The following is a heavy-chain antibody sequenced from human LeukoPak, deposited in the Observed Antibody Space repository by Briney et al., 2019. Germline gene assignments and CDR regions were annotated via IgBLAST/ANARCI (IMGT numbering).Heavy chain of an antibody. J-gene: IGHJ4*02. CDR1: GFTFSNYA. D-gene: IGHD6-13*01. CDR3: AKAEVAAAPDY. Sequence: PGGSLRLSCAVSGFTFSNYAMNWVRQAPEKGLEWVSTIHGGGDVTYYADSVKGRFTISRDNSRNTLYLQMNSLRAEDTAVYYCAKAEVAAAPDYWGQGTLVTVSS. V-gene: IGHV3-23*01. CDR2: IHGGGDVT.